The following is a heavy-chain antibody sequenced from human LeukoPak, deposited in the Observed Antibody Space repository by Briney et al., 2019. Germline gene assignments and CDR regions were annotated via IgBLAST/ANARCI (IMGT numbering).Heavy chain of an antibody. CDR2: ISAYNGNT. J-gene: IGHJ3*02. V-gene: IGHV1-18*01. Sequence: ASVKVSCKSSGYTFTNYGISWVRQAPGQGLEWMGWISAYNGNTNYAQKIQGRVTMTTDTSTNTAYMELRSLRSDDTAVYYCARLRDSGYDRHAFDIWGQGTMVTVSS. D-gene: IGHD5-12*01. CDR3: ARLRDSGYDRHAFDI. CDR1: GYTFTNYG.